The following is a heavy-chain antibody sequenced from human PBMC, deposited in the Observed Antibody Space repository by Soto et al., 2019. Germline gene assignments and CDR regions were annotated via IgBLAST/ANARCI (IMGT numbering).Heavy chain of an antibody. CDR3: ARTLPNRQLFDS. J-gene: IGHJ4*02. V-gene: IGHV4-59*01. D-gene: IGHD1-1*01. Sequence: PSETLSLTCTVSGASISRYYWSWIRQSPGKGLEWIGYLYNTGSTIYNPSLESRLTISIDTSKNQFSLRLASVTAADTAVYYCARTLPNRQLFDSWSQGTLVTVS. CDR1: GASISRYY. CDR2: LYNTGST.